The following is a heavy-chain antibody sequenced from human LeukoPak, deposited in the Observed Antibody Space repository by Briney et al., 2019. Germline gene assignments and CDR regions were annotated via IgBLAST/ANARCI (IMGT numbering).Heavy chain of an antibody. CDR2: ISSSSSYI. Sequence: GGSLRLSCAASGFTFSSYSMNWVRQAPGKGVEWVSSISSSSSYIYYADSVKGRFTISRDNAKNSLYLQMYSLRAEDTAVYYCARTPSQRVVIIPVKTLDYWGQGTLVTVSS. D-gene: IGHD3-3*01. CDR3: ARTPSQRVVIIPVKTLDY. J-gene: IGHJ4*02. V-gene: IGHV3-21*01. CDR1: GFTFSSYS.